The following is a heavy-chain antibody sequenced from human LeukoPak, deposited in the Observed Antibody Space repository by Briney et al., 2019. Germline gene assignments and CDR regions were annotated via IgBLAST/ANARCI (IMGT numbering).Heavy chain of an antibody. CDR2: INTNSGGT. CDR3: ARERGYCSGGSCCDRLGMDV. D-gene: IGHD2-15*01. Sequence: ASVKVSCKASGYTFTGYYMHWVRQAPGQGLEWMGWINTNSGGTSYAQKFQGRVTMTRDTSISTAYMELSRLRSDDTAVYYCARERGYCSGGSCCDRLGMDVWGQGTTVTVSS. J-gene: IGHJ6*02. CDR1: GYTFTGYY. V-gene: IGHV1-2*02.